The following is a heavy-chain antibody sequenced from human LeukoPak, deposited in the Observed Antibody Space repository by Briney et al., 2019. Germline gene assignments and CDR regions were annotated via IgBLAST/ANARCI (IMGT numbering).Heavy chain of an antibody. CDR1: GGSISTYY. V-gene: IGHV4-59*01. CDR3: AREDPQTTVPEGMDV. D-gene: IGHD4-17*01. CDR2: IYYSGNT. Sequence: SETLSLTCTVSGGSISTYYWSWIRQPPGKGLEWIGYIYYSGNTNYNPSLKSRVTISVDTSENQFSLKLSPVTAADTAVYYCAREDPQTTVPEGMDVWGQGTTVTVSS. J-gene: IGHJ6*02.